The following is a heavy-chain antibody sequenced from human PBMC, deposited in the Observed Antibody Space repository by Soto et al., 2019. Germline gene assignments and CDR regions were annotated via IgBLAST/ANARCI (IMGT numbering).Heavy chain of an antibody. V-gene: IGHV2-5*02. CDR3: ARMCSGNRCRATSYFYYVMDF. CDR1: GFSLSPSGAS. J-gene: IGHJ6*02. CDR2: IYWDDDK. D-gene: IGHD2-15*01. Sequence: DSGHAGEPTQPLTLTGTFSGFSLSPSGASVGGVRQPPGKALEWLALIYWDDDKRYSPSLKSRLTIAKDTSKNQVVLTLTNLDPVDTATYYCARMCSGNRCRATSYFYYVMDFWGQGTTVTVSS.